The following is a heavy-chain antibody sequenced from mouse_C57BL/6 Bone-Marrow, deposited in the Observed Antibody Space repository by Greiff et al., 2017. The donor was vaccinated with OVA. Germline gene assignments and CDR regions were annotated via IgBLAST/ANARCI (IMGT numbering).Heavy chain of an antibody. CDR2: IYPRSGNT. J-gene: IGHJ3*01. Sequence: QVHVKQSGAELARPGASVKLSCKASGYTFTSYGISWVKQRTGQGLEWIGEIYPRSGNTYYNEKFKGKATLPADKSSSTAYMELRSLTSEDSAVDVGASSAGLAWVAYWGQGTLVTVSA. CDR3: ASSAGLAWVAY. V-gene: IGHV1-81*01. D-gene: IGHD3-2*02. CDR1: GYTFTSYG.